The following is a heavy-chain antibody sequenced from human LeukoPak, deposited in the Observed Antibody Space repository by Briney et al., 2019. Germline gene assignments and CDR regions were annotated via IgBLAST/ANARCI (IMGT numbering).Heavy chain of an antibody. CDR3: VRGYSFGPYGMDV. Sequence: PGGSLRLSCSASGFPFSSYAMHWVRQAPGKGLEYVSAISDSGGSTYYADSVKGRFTISRDSSKNTLCLQMSSLRAEDTAVYFCVRGYSFGPYGMDVWGQGTTVTVSS. D-gene: IGHD2-15*01. J-gene: IGHJ6*02. V-gene: IGHV3-64D*09. CDR2: ISDSGGST. CDR1: GFPFSSYA.